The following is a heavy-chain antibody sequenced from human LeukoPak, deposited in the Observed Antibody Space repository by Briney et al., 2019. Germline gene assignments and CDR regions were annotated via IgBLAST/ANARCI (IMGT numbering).Heavy chain of an antibody. Sequence: PSETLSLTCAVYGGSFSGYYWSWIRQPPGKGLEWIGEINHSGSTNYNPSLKSRVTISVDTFKNQFSLKLSSVTAADTAVYYCARHYTGIVGATPYYFDYWGQGTLVTVSS. J-gene: IGHJ4*02. CDR2: INHSGST. CDR3: ARHYTGIVGATPYYFDY. V-gene: IGHV4-34*01. CDR1: GGSFSGYY. D-gene: IGHD1-26*01.